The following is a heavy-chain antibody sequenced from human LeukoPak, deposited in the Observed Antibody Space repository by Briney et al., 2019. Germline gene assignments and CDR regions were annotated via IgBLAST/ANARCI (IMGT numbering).Heavy chain of an antibody. CDR3: ARDSIVRGNIGNDMDV. J-gene: IGHJ6*03. CDR1: GFTFSDYY. V-gene: IGHV3-11*01. D-gene: IGHD2-8*01. CDR2: ISSSGSTI. Sequence: GGSLRLSCAASGFTFSDYYMSWIRQAPGKGLEWVSYISSSGSTIYYADSVKSRFTISRDNAKNSLYLQMNSLRAEDTAVYYCARDSIVRGNIGNDMDVWGKGTTVSVSS.